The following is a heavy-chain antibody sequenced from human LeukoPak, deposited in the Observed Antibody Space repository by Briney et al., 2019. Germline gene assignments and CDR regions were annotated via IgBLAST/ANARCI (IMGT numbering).Heavy chain of an antibody. CDR3: ARGRGTMIVAHFDY. V-gene: IGHV4-34*01. D-gene: IGHD3-22*01. CDR2: INHIGST. Sequence: SETLSLTCAVYGGSFSGYYWSWIRQPPGKGLEWLGEINHIGSTNYTPSLKSRVTISVDTSTNQFSLKLSSVTAADTAVYYCARGRGTMIVAHFDYWGQGTLVTVSS. J-gene: IGHJ4*02. CDR1: GGSFSGYY.